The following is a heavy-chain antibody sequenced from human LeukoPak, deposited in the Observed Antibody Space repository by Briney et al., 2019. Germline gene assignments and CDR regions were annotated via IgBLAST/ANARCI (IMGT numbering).Heavy chain of an antibody. CDR3: ARDRYDILTGYYNQHAFDI. D-gene: IGHD3-9*01. V-gene: IGHV3-33*01. CDR2: IWYDGSNK. Sequence: SGGSLRLSCAASGFTFSSYGMHWVRQAPGKGLEWVAVIWYDGSNKYYADSVKGRFTISRDNSKNTLYLQMNSLRAEDTAVYYRARDRYDILTGYYNQHAFDIWGQGTMVTVSS. CDR1: GFTFSSYG. J-gene: IGHJ3*02.